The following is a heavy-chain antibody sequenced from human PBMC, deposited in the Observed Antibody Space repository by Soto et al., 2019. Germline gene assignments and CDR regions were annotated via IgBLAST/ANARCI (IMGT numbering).Heavy chain of an antibody. Sequence: QVQLVESGGGVVQPGRSLRLSCEGFGFTFSSYGMHWVRQAPGKGLEWVAVISYDGSNQYYGDSVKGRFTISRDDSKNTLYRQMNSLRSEATAVYYCARAMGRSYQLYGPGEDFQYWGQGTLVTVSS. CDR2: ISYDGSNQ. CDR1: GFTFSSYG. V-gene: IGHV3-33*08. D-gene: IGHD2-8*01. J-gene: IGHJ1*01. CDR3: ARAMGRSYQLYGPGEDFQY.